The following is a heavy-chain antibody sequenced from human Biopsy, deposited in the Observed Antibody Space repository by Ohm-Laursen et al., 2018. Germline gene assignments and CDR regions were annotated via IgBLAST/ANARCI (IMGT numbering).Heavy chain of an antibody. J-gene: IGHJ6*02. D-gene: IGHD3-10*01. CDR2: LTWNSGTI. CDR1: GFTFDDYA. CDR3: VKDIRRYFYGMDV. V-gene: IGHV3-9*01. Sequence: SLRLSCTASGFTFDDYAMHWIRQAPGKGLEWVAGLTWNSGTIAYGGSVKGRFTISRDNAKNVLWLQMNSLRVDDTAMYYCVKDIRRYFYGMDVWGQGTTVTVS.